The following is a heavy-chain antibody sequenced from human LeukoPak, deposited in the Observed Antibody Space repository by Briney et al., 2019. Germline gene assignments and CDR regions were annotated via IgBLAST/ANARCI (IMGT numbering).Heavy chain of an antibody. Sequence: SVKVSCKASGGTFSSYAISWVRQAPGQGLEWMGGIIPIFGTANYAQKFQGRVTITADDSTSTAYMELSSLRSEDTAVYYCASGYSSGFGSVAPLDYWGQGTLVTVSS. V-gene: IGHV1-69*13. CDR3: ASGYSSGFGSVAPLDY. J-gene: IGHJ4*02. D-gene: IGHD6-19*01. CDR1: GGTFSSYA. CDR2: IIPIFGTA.